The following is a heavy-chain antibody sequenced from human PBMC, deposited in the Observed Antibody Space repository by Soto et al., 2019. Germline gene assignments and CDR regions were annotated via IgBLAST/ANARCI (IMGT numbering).Heavy chain of an antibody. D-gene: IGHD2-8*01. CDR2: IGGYSGDS. Sequence: QPQLVQSGAEVRKPGASVKVSCKASGYTFTTYGISWVRQAPGQGLEWMGWIGGYSGDSHNAQKFQGRLTMTRNTSTNTAYMELRSLRSDDTAVYYCARIGNNGWPLEYDYGGQGTLVTVSS. J-gene: IGHJ4*02. V-gene: IGHV1-18*04. CDR1: GYTFTTYG. CDR3: ARIGNNGWPLEYDY.